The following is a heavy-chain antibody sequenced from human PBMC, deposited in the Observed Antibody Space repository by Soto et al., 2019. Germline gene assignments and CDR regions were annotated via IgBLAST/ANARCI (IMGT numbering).Heavy chain of an antibody. Sequence: GGSLRLSCAASGFTVSSNYMSWVRQAPGKGLEWVSVSYSGGSTYYEDSVKGRFTISRDNSKNRLYLQMNSLRAEDTAVYYCARDRGYSYGYPFDYWGQGTLVTVSS. J-gene: IGHJ4*02. CDR3: ARDRGYSYGYPFDY. CDR2: SYSGGST. V-gene: IGHV3-66*01. CDR1: GFTVSSNY. D-gene: IGHD5-18*01.